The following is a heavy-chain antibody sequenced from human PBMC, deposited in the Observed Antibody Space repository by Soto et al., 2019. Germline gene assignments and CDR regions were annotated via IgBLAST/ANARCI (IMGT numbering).Heavy chain of an antibody. V-gene: IGHV3-53*02. CDR3: AREGRGWHYFDY. CDR2: IYSGGST. J-gene: IGHJ4*02. D-gene: IGHD6-19*01. CDR1: GFTVSSNY. Sequence: EVQLVETGGGLIQPGGSLRLSCAASGFTVSSNYMSWVRQAPGKGLEWVSVIYSGGSTYYADAVKGRFTISRDNSKNTLYLQMNSLRAEDTAVYYCAREGRGWHYFDYWGQGTLVTVSS.